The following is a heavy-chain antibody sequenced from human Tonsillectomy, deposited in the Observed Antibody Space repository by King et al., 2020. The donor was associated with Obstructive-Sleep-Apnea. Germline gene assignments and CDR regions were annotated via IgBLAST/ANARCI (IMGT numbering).Heavy chain of an antibody. V-gene: IGHV1-8*01. CDR1: GYTFTSYD. Sequence: VQLVQSGAEVKKPGASVKVSCKASGYTFTSYDSNWVRQATGRGLEWMAWMNPNSGSTAYAQKFQGRVTMNRSASNSTAYMVLSRLQSEDTAVFYCARSKGPGAFDIWGQGTMVIVSS. J-gene: IGHJ3*02. CDR2: MNPNSGST. CDR3: ARSKGPGAFDI.